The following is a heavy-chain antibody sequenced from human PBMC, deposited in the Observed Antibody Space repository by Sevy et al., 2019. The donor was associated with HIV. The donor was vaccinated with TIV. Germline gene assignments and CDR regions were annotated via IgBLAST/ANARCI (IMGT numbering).Heavy chain of an antibody. CDR2: IYYSGST. V-gene: IGHV4-39*07. J-gene: IGHJ5*02. CDR3: ARAGTRWWFDP. Sequence: SETLSLTCTVSGGSISSSSYYWGWIRQPPGKGLEWIGSIYYSGSTYYNPSLKSRVTISVDTSKNQFSLKLSSVTAADTAVYYCARAGTRWWFDPWGQGTLVTVSS. CDR1: GGSISSSSYY.